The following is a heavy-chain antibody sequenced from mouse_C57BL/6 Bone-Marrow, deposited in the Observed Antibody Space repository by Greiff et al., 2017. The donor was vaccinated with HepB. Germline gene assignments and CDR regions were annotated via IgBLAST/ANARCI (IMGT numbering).Heavy chain of an antibody. V-gene: IGHV1-82*01. J-gene: IGHJ4*01. D-gene: IGHD2-5*01. CDR3: ARDAYYSSTGAMDY. Sequence: QVQLQQSGPELVKPGASVKISCKASGYAFSSSWMNWVKQRPGKGLEWIGRIYPGDGDTNYNGKFKGKATLTADKSSSTAYMQLSSLTSEDSAVYFCARDAYYSSTGAMDYWGQGTSVTVSS. CDR1: GYAFSSSW. CDR2: IYPGDGDT.